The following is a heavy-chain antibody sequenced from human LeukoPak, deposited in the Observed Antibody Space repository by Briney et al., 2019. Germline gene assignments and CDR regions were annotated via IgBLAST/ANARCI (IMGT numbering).Heavy chain of an antibody. Sequence: GGSLRLSCAASGFTFSSYSMNWVRQAPGKGLEWVSYISSSGSTIYYADSVKGRFTISRDNAKNSLYLLMNSLRAEDTAVYYCARDLGQYYDTSDNWFDPWGQGTLVTVSS. CDR2: ISSSGSTI. V-gene: IGHV3-48*04. CDR3: ARDLGQYYDTSDNWFDP. D-gene: IGHD3-22*01. J-gene: IGHJ5*02. CDR1: GFTFSSYS.